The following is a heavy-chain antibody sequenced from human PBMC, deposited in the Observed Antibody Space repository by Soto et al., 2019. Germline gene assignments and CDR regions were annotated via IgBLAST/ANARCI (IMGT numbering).Heavy chain of an antibody. Sequence: GGSLRLSCAVPGGIFLGYGMHWVRQAPCKGLEWVAIIRFDGSNEEYADSVKGRFTISRDNSKNTLYLQMNTLGAEDTAVYYCARDGIGGTVFRGYLDYWGRGTVVTVSS. J-gene: IGHJ4*02. CDR1: GGIFLGYG. CDR3: ARDGIGGTVFRGYLDY. D-gene: IGHD1-7*01. CDR2: IRFDGSNE. V-gene: IGHV3-33*01.